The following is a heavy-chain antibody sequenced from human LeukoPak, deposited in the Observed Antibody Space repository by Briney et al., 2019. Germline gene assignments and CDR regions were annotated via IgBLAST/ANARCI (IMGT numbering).Heavy chain of an antibody. J-gene: IGHJ4*02. CDR3: ARDSGLLTPATIIRPLDY. CDR2: IIPIFGTA. Sequence: SVKVSCKASGGTFSSYAISWVRQAPGQGLEWMGGIIPIFGTANYAQKFQGRVTITADESTSTAYMELSSLRSEDTAVYYCARDSGLLTPATIIRPLDYWGQGTLVTVSS. D-gene: IGHD5-24*01. CDR1: GGTFSSYA. V-gene: IGHV1-69*13.